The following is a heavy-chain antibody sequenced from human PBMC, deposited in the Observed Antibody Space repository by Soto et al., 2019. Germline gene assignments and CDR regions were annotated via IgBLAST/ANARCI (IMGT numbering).Heavy chain of an antibody. CDR2: TYYRSNWRH. Sequence: SQTLSLPCAISGDSVSSNTAAWNWIRSSPSRGLEWLGRTYYRSNWRHDYAVSVKSRITVNPDTSKNHFSLQLNSVTPDDTAVYYCARGVAGSGFDLWGQGTLVTVSP. V-gene: IGHV6-1*01. D-gene: IGHD6-19*01. J-gene: IGHJ4*02. CDR1: GDSVSSNTAA. CDR3: ARGVAGSGFDL.